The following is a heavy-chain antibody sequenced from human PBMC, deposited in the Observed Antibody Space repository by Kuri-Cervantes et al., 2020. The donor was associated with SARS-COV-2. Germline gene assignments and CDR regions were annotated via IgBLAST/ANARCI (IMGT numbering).Heavy chain of an antibody. Sequence: GESLKISCAASGFTFSDYYMSWIRQAPGKGLEWVSYISSSGSTIYYADSVKGRFTISRDNAKNSLYLQMNSLRAEDTAVYYCASEEVGATIDYWGQGTLVTVSS. V-gene: IGHV3-11*04. D-gene: IGHD1-26*01. CDR2: ISSSGSTI. CDR1: GFTFSDYY. CDR3: ASEEVGATIDY. J-gene: IGHJ4*02.